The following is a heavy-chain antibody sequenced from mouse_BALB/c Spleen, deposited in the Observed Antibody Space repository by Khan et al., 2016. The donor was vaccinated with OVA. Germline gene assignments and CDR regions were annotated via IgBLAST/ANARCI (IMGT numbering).Heavy chain of an antibody. CDR2: IWSDGST. CDR3: ARQPYYHYYIMDY. V-gene: IGHV2-6-1*01. Sequence: VQLQESGPGLVAPSQSLSITCTISGFSLTDYGVHWVRQPPGKGLEWLVVIWSDGSTTYNSALKSRLRIIKDNSKSQIFLKMNSLQTDDTAMYYCARQPYYHYYIMDYWGQGTSVTVSS. D-gene: IGHD2-10*01. CDR1: GFSLTDYG. J-gene: IGHJ4*01.